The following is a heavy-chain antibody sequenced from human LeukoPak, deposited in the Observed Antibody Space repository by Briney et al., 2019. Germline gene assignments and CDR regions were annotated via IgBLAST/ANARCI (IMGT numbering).Heavy chain of an antibody. J-gene: IGHJ6*02. CDR1: GYTLTELS. Sequence: ASVKVSCKVSGYTLTELSMHWVRQAPGKGLEWMGGFDPEDGETIYAQKFQGRVTMTEDTSTDTAYMELSSLRSEATAVYYCATVIFGVVTSYYYGMDVWGQGTTVTVSS. CDR2: FDPEDGET. D-gene: IGHD3-3*02. CDR3: ATVIFGVVTSYYYGMDV. V-gene: IGHV1-24*01.